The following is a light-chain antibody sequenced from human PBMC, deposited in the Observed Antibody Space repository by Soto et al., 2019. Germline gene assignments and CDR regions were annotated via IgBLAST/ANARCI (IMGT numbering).Light chain of an antibody. V-gene: IGLV2-8*01. CDR1: SSDIGRYNY. J-gene: IGLJ3*02. CDR3: SSYAGDNRLV. Sequence: QSALTQPPSASGSPGQSVTISCTGTSSDIGRYNYVSWYQQRPRKAPKLIVFEVAQRPTGVPDRFSASKSGNTASLTVSGLQAEDEADYYCSSYAGDNRLVFGGGTKVTVL. CDR2: EVA.